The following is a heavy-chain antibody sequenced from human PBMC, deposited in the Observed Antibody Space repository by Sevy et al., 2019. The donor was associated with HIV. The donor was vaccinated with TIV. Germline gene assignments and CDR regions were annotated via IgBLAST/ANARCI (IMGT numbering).Heavy chain of an antibody. CDR2: ISSGSSYT. D-gene: IGHD4-17*01. J-gene: IGHJ4*02. CDR1: GFTFSDYY. Sequence: GGSLRLSCAASGFTFSDYYMSWIRQAPGKGLEWVSYISSGSSYTNYADSVKGGTTITRDNAKNSLYLQFNSRNAEDTAIYYCARDRRNYGGQYFDNWGQGTPVTVSS. V-gene: IGHV3-11*05. CDR3: ARDRRNYGGQYFDN.